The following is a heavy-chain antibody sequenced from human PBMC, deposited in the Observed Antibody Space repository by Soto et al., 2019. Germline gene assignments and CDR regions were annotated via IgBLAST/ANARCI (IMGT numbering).Heavy chain of an antibody. CDR1: GYTFTSYG. CDR3: ARESPPADY. CDR2: SSAYNGNT. V-gene: IGHV1-18*01. Sequence: ASVKVSCKASGYTFTSYGISWARQAPGQGLEWIGWSSAYNGNTKYAQKLQGRVTLTTDTSTSTAYMELRSLRSDDTAVYYCARESPPADYWGQGTLFTVSS. J-gene: IGHJ4*02.